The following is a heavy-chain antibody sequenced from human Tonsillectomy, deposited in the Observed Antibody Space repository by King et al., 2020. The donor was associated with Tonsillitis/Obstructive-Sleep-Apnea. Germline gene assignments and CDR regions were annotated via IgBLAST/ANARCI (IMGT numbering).Heavy chain of an antibody. CDR1: GFTFSYYW. CDR2: IKQDGSEK. J-gene: IGHJ2*01. D-gene: IGHD6-19*01. V-gene: IGHV3-7*04. Sequence: VKLVESGGGLVQPGGSLRLSCAASGFTFSYYWMSWVRQAPGKGLEWVANIKQDGSEKYYVDAVKGRFTISRDNAKNSLYLRMNSLRAEDTAVYYCARARGIIEVAGDYWYFDLWGRGTLVTVSS. CDR3: ARARGIIEVAGDYWYFDL.